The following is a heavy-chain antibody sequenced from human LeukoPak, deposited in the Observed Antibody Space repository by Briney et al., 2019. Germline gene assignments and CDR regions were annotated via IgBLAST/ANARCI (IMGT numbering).Heavy chain of an antibody. CDR2: ISHSSSGT. Sequence: GGSLRLSCAGSGFSFSSYAMSWVRQAPGKGREWVSAISHSSSGTYYVDSVKGRFTISRDNSKDTLFMQMNSLRAEDTAVYYCAKDLRSGSYPSYWGQGTLVTVSS. V-gene: IGHV3-23*01. CDR3: AKDLRSGSYPSY. CDR1: GFSFSSYA. D-gene: IGHD1-26*01. J-gene: IGHJ4*02.